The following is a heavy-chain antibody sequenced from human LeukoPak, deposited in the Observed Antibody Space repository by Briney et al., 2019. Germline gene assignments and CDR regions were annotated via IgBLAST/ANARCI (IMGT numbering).Heavy chain of an antibody. CDR3: ASQEGFENFDY. V-gene: IGHV4-39*07. Sequence: SETLSLTCTVSGGSISSTNYYWDWFRQPPGKGLEWIGSIYYSGSTYYNPSLKSRVTISVDTSKNQFSLKLSSVTAADTAVYYCASQEGFENFDYWGQGTLVTVSS. J-gene: IGHJ4*02. CDR2: IYYSGST. CDR1: GGSISSTNYY.